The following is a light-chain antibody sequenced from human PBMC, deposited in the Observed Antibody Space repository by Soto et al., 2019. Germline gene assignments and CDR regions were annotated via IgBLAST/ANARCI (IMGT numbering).Light chain of an antibody. CDR1: QSISSTY. V-gene: IGKV3-20*01. CDR2: GAS. CDR3: HHYGTSWT. J-gene: IGKJ1*01. Sequence: EIVLTQSPGTLSLSPGERATLSCRASQSISSTYLGWYRQKAGQAPRLLIYGASSRAAGIPDRFSGSGSGTDFTLTITRLDPEDFAVYYCHHYGTSWTLGQGTKVEIK.